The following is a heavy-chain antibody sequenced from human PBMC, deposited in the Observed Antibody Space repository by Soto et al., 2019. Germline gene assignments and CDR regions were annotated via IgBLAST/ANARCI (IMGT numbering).Heavy chain of an antibody. V-gene: IGHV4-39*01. CDR1: GGSISSKNYY. Sequence: SETLSLTCTVSGGSISSKNYYWGWIRQNTRKELEWVGSMFYSGNTYSNPSLKSRVHISVDTSKNQISLRLASVTAADTAVYFCARTFGPRGTGSDGSDNRWPIDCWGQGTLVT. J-gene: IGHJ4*02. CDR3: ARTFGPRGTGSDGSDNRWPIDC. D-gene: IGHD3-9*01. CDR2: MFYSGNT.